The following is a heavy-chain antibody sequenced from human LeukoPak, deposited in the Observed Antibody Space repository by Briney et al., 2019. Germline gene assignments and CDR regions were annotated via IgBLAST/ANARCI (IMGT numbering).Heavy chain of an antibody. D-gene: IGHD6-13*01. CDR3: ARAGIAAAGKRNHFDY. CDR1: GFTFSSYA. Sequence: GGSLRLSCAASGFTFSSYAMSWVRQAPGKGLEWVSAISGSGGSTYYADSVKGRFTISRDNSKNTLYLQMNSLRAEDTAVYYCARAGIAAAGKRNHFDYWGQGTLVTVSS. CDR2: ISGSGGST. V-gene: IGHV3-23*01. J-gene: IGHJ4*02.